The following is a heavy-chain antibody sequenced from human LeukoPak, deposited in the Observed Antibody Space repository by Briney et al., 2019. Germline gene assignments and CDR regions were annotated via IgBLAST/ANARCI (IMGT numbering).Heavy chain of an antibody. V-gene: IGHV4-39*01. Sequence: SETLSLTCTVSGGSIRSSYYYWGWIRQPPGKGLEWIGSIYDSGSTYYNPSLKSRVTISVDTSKNQFSLKLNSVTAADTAVYYCARGLSSTSPENWFDPWGQGTLVTVSS. CDR1: GGSIRSSYYY. J-gene: IGHJ5*02. CDR3: ARGLSSTSPENWFDP. CDR2: IYDSGST. D-gene: IGHD2-2*01.